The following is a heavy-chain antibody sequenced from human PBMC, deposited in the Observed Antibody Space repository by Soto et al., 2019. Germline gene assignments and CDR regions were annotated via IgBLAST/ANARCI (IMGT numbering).Heavy chain of an antibody. V-gene: IGHV5-10-1*01. CDR3: ARHYYDSSGYYYFDY. CDR2: IDPSDSYT. D-gene: IGHD3-22*01. CDR1: GYSFTSYW. Sequence: GESLKISCKGSGYSFTSYWISLVRQLPGKGLEWMGRIDPSDSYTNYSPSFQGHVTISADKSISTAYLQWSSLKASDTAMYYCARHYYDSSGYYYFDYWGQGTLVTVSS. J-gene: IGHJ4*02.